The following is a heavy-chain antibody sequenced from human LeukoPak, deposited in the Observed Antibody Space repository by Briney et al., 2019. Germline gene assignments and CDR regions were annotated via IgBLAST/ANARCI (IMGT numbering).Heavy chain of an antibody. CDR1: GGTFSSYT. CDR2: IIPILGIA. Sequence: SVKVSCKASGGTFSSYTISWVRQAPGQGLEWMGRIIPILGIANYAQKFQGRVTITADKSTSTAYMELSSLRSEDTAVYYCARVEGGPHSRAMVDYWGRGTLVTVSS. J-gene: IGHJ4*02. V-gene: IGHV1-69*02. D-gene: IGHD5-18*01. CDR3: ARVEGGPHSRAMVDY.